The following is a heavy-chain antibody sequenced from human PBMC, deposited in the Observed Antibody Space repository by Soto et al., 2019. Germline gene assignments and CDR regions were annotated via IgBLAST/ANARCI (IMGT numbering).Heavy chain of an antibody. V-gene: IGHV3-72*01. CDR2: TRNKANSYTT. CDR3: FCVSLMGRAWYFDY. D-gene: IGHD3-10*01. Sequence: GGSLRLSCAASGFTFSDHYMDWVRQAPGKGLEWVGRTRNKANSYTTEYAASVKGRFTISRDDSKNSLYLQMNSLKTEDTAVYFFFCVSLMGRAWYFDYWGQGTLVTVSS. J-gene: IGHJ4*02. CDR1: GFTFSDHY.